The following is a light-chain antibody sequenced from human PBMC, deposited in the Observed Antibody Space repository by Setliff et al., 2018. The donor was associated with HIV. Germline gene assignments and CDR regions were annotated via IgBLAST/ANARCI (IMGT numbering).Light chain of an antibody. CDR2: EVS. V-gene: IGLV2-14*01. CDR3: SSYISSNTPYV. CDR1: ISDVGAYNY. Sequence: QSALAQPASVSGSPGQSITISCTGTISDVGAYNYVSWYQQHPAKAPKLMIYEVSNRPSGVSNRFSGSKSGNTASLTISGLQAEDEADYYCSSYISSNTPYVFGTGTKV. J-gene: IGLJ1*01.